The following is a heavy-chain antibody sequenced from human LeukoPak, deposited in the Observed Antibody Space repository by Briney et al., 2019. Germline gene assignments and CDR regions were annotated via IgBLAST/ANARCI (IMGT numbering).Heavy chain of an antibody. CDR2: IYRDDDK. CDR1: GFSLSTSGVG. V-gene: IGHV2-5*02. D-gene: IGHD3-9*01. J-gene: IGHJ4*02. CDR3: AHRRYDILTGYSAFDY. Sequence: ESGPTLVNPTQTLTLTCTFSGFSLSTSGVGVGWIRQPPGKALEWLALIYRDDDKRYSPSLKSRPTITKDTSKNQVVLTMTNMDPVDTATYYCAHRRYDILTGYSAFDYWGQGTLVTVSS.